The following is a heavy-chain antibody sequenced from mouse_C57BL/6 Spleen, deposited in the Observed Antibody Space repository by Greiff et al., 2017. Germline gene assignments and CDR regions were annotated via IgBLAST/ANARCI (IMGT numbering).Heavy chain of an antibody. CDR2: TFYSGIT. Sequence: EVQLQQSGPSLVRPSQTLSLTCTVTGFSVNSDCYWIWIRQFPGNKLEYIGYTFYSGITYYNPSLESRTYITRDTSKNQFSLKLSSVTTEDTATYYCARARGVLAFDYWGQGTTLTVSS. CDR1: GFSVNSDCY. J-gene: IGHJ2*01. V-gene: IGHV3-3*01. CDR3: ARARGVLAFDY.